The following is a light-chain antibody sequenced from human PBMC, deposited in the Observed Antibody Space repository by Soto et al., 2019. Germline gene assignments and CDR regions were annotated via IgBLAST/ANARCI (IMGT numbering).Light chain of an antibody. CDR2: DVS. J-gene: IGLJ1*01. CDR3: SSFSVASPL. CDR1: SSDIGGYNY. Sequence: ALTQPASMSGSPGQSVTISCAGTSSDIGGYNYVSWYQHHPGTAPKLIIYDVSSRPSGVSHRFSASKSGNTASLTISGLQAEDEADYYCSSFSVASPLFGTGTKVTVL. V-gene: IGLV2-14*01.